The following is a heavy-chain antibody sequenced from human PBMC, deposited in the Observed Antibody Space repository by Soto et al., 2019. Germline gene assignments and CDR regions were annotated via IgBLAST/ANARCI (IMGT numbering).Heavy chain of an antibody. CDR2: IYYSGST. D-gene: IGHD3-22*01. CDR1: GGSISSGGYY. V-gene: IGHV4-31*03. CDR3: ASLSAGYYYDSSGYYFDY. J-gene: IGHJ4*02. Sequence: SETLSLTCTVSGGSISSGGYYWSWIRQHPGKGLEWIGYIYYSGSTYYNPSLNSRVTISVEKSKNQFSLKLSSVTAADTAVYYCASLSAGYYYDSSGYYFDYWGQGTLVTVSS.